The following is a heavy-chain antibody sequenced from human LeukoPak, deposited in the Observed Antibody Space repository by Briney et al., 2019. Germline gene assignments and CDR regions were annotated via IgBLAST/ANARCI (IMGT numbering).Heavy chain of an antibody. D-gene: IGHD3-22*01. V-gene: IGHV1-18*01. J-gene: IGHJ4*02. Sequence: ASVKVSCKASGYTFTSYGISWVRQAPGQGLEWMGWISAYNGNTNYAQKLQGRVTMTTDTSTSTAYMELRSLRSDAPAVYYCESDSYYDSSGYFDYWGQGTLVTVSS. CDR2: ISAYNGNT. CDR1: GYTFTSYG. CDR3: ESDSYYDSSGYFDY.